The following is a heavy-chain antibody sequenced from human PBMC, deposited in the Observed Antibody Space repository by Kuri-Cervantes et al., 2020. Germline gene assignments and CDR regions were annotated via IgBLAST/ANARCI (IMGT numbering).Heavy chain of an antibody. CDR1: GYTFTGYY. CDR3: ARGPEQWLVRGTKLDLPY. CDR2: INPNSGGT. Sequence: ASVKVSCKASGYTFTGYYMHWVRQAPGQGLEWMGWINPNSGGTNYAQKFQGRVTMTRDTSIGTAYMELSRLRSDDTAVYYCARGPEQWLVRGTKLDLPYWGQGTLVTVSS. V-gene: IGHV1-2*02. D-gene: IGHD6-19*01. J-gene: IGHJ4*02.